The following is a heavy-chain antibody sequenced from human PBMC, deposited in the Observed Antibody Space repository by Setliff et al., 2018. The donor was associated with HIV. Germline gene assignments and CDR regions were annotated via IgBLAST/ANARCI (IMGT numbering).Heavy chain of an antibody. J-gene: IGHJ6*03. D-gene: IGHD2-8*01. Sequence: SETLSLTCTVSGASISSGGYYWSWIRQHPGKGLEWIGYMSYSGSSFYKSCLKSRVSMSIDTSKNQFSLRLSSVTAADTAVYYCARDSANGKTANLNYLDVWGKGTTVTVSS. CDR3: ARDSANGKTANLNYLDV. CDR2: MSYSGSS. CDR1: GASISSGGYY. V-gene: IGHV4-31*03.